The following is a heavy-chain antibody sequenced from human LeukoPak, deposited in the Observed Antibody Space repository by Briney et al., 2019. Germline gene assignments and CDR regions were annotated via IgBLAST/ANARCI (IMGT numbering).Heavy chain of an antibody. J-gene: IGHJ4*02. CDR1: GGSISGYY. D-gene: IGHD2-21*01. CDR2: IHSTRST. CDR3: AREHPAAIASDY. V-gene: IGHV4-4*07. Sequence: RPSETLSLTCTVSGGSISGYYWSWVRQPAGKALESIGRIHSTRSTNYNPSLKSRVAMSVDTSKNQFSLKLTSVTAADTAVYYCAREHPAAIASDYWGQGTLVIVSS.